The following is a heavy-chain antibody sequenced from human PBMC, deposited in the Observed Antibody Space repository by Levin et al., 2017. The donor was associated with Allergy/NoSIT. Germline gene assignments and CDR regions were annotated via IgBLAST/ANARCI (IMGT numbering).Heavy chain of an antibody. CDR2: ISSSSSYT. CDR1: GFTFSDYY. D-gene: IGHD6-6*01. J-gene: IGHJ5*02. CDR3: ARDVSSSSPGDWFDP. V-gene: IGHV3-11*06. Sequence: PGESLKISCAASGFTFSDYYMSWIRQAPGKGLEWVSYISSSSSYTNYADSVKGRFTISRDNAKNSLYLQMNSLRAEDTAVYYCARDVSSSSPGDWFDPWGQGTLVTVSS.